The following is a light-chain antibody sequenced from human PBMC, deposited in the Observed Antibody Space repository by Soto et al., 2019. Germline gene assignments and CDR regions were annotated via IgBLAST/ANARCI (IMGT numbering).Light chain of an antibody. CDR1: QSISHW. J-gene: IGKJ1*01. CDR3: QPYMSYS. Sequence: DIQMTQSASTLSATPGDRVTITCRASQSISHWLAWYQQKPGTAPKLLIYHASTLESGVPSRFSGSGSGTEFTLTISSLQPDDFATYYCQPYMSYSFGQGTKVDIK. V-gene: IGKV1-5*01. CDR2: HAS.